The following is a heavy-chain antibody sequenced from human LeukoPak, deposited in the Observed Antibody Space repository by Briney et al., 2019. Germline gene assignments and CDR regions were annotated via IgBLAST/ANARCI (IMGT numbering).Heavy chain of an antibody. CDR3: ARDSADFWSGYYLDY. Sequence: GGSLRLSCAASGFTFSSYGMHWVRQAPGKGLEWVAVIWYDGSNKYYADSVKGRFTISRDNSKNTLYLQMNSPRAEDTAVYYCARDSADFWSGYYLDYWGQGTLVTVSS. J-gene: IGHJ4*02. V-gene: IGHV3-33*08. D-gene: IGHD3-3*01. CDR1: GFTFSSYG. CDR2: IWYDGSNK.